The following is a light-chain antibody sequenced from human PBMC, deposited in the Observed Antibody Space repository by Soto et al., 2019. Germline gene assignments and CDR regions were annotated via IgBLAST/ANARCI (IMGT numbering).Light chain of an antibody. V-gene: IGKV3-20*01. J-gene: IGKJ2*01. CDR2: GAS. Sequence: EIVLTQSPGTLSLSPGERATLSCRASQSVDSGYLAWYQQRPGQAPRLLIYGASSRATGIPDRFSGSGSGTAFTLTISTLELEDFAVYYWQQYGGSPQTFRQGTRLDIK. CDR1: QSVDSGY. CDR3: QQYGGSPQT.